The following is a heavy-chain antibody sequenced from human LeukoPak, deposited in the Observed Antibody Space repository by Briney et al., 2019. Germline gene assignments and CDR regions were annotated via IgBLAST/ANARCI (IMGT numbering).Heavy chain of an antibody. CDR3: ARVVSESASPSPVLWFGEFQSYGMDV. Sequence: PGRSLRLSCAASGFTFSSYAMHWVRQAPGKGLEWVAVISYDGSNKYYADSVKGRFTISRDNSKNTLYLQMNSLRAEDTAVYYCARVVSESASPSPVLWFGEFQSYGMDVWGQGTTVTVSS. V-gene: IGHV3-30*04. J-gene: IGHJ6*02. CDR2: ISYDGSNK. CDR1: GFTFSSYA. D-gene: IGHD3-10*01.